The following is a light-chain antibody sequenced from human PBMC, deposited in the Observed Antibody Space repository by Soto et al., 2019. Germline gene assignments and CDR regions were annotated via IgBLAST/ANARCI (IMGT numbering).Light chain of an antibody. CDR1: QSINNN. Sequence: IVMTQSPATLSVSPGERATLSCRASQSINNNLAWYQQKPGQAPSLLIYDASTGPTDIPARFSGSGSGTEFTLTISSLQSEDSAVYYCQQYKSWFTFGQGTKLEIK. V-gene: IGKV3-15*01. CDR2: DAS. J-gene: IGKJ2*01. CDR3: QQYKSWFT.